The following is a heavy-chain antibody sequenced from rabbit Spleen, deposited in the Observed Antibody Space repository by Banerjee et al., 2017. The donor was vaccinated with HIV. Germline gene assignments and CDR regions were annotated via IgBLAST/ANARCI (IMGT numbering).Heavy chain of an antibody. CDR3: ARNYVNAFDP. CDR1: GFSFSSSYY. CDR2: IDSGSSGFT. J-gene: IGHJ2*01. V-gene: IGHV1S45*01. Sequence: QEQLVESGGGLVQPEGSLTLTCTASGFSFSSSYYMCWVRQAPGKGPEWIACIDSGSSGFTYFANWPKGRFTISKTSSTTVTLQMTSLTAADTATYFCARNYVNAFDPWGQGTLVTVS. D-gene: IGHD1-1*01.